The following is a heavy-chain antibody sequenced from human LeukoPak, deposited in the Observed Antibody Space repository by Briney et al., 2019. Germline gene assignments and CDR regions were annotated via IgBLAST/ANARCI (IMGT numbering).Heavy chain of an antibody. J-gene: IGHJ6*03. CDR3: ARSDSSGYFYYYMDV. V-gene: IGHV4-39*07. Sequence: SETLSLTCTVSGGSISSSSYYWGWIRQPPGKGLEWIGSIYYSGSTYYNPSLKSRVTISVDTSKNQFSLKLSSVTAADTAVYYCARSDSSGYFYYYMDVWGKGTTVTVSS. CDR1: GGSISSSSYY. D-gene: IGHD3-22*01. CDR2: IYYSGST.